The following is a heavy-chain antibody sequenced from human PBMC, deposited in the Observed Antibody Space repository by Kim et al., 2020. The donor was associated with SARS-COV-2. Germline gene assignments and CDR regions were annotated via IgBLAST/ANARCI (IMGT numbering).Heavy chain of an antibody. J-gene: IGHJ4*02. Sequence: KRYSPSLKSRLTITKDTSKNQVVLTMTNMDPVDTATYYCAHSPLFGYFDYWGQGTLVTVSS. V-gene: IGHV2-5*01. CDR2: K. CDR3: AHSPLFGYFDY. D-gene: IGHD3-3*01.